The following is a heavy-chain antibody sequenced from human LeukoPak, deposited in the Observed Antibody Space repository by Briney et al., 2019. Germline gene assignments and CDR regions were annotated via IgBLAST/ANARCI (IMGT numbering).Heavy chain of an antibody. CDR2: VYYSGST. J-gene: IGHJ4*02. V-gene: IGHV4-59*08. Sequence: SETLSLTCTVSGDSVRNYYWSWIRQPPGKGLEWIGYVYYSGSTNYNPSLKSRVSMSVDTPKNQISLNLSSVTAADTAVYYCATLSLLRGFDYWGQGTLVTVSS. D-gene: IGHD3-10*01. CDR1: GDSVRNYY. CDR3: ATLSLLRGFDY.